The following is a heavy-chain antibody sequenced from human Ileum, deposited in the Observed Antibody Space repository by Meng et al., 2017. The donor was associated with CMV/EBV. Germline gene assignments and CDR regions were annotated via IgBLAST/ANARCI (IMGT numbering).Heavy chain of an antibody. CDR2: VVNDGNKK. J-gene: IGHJ4*02. CDR1: GFTFSNYE. Sequence: QVQRVESGGGVVQPGRSLRLSCAASGFTFSNYEMHWVRQAPGKGLEWVTLVVNDGNKKYYADSVKGRFTISRDNSAKMVYLEMNNLRPEDTAIYYCARDFDYWGQGTLVTVSS. CDR3: ARDFDY. V-gene: IGHV3-30-3*01.